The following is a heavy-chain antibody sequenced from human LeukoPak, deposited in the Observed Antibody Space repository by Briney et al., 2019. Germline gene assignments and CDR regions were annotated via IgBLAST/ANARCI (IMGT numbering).Heavy chain of an antibody. CDR3: ARGAMLRGLITLTPSDY. Sequence: PGGSLRLSCAASGFTFSSYTMIWVRQAPGKGLEWVSSISSSSAYISYADSVKGRLIISRDNAKNSLYLQMNSLRVEDTAVYYCARGAMLRGLITLTPSDYWGQGTLVTVSS. V-gene: IGHV3-21*06. D-gene: IGHD3-10*01. J-gene: IGHJ4*02. CDR1: GFTFSSYT. CDR2: ISSSSAYI.